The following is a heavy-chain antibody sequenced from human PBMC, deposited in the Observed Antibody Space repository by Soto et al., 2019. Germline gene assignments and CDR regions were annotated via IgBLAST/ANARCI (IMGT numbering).Heavy chain of an antibody. CDR1: GGSISSGDYY. V-gene: IGHV4-31*03. CDR3: ARWWSGSRTGFDP. CDR2: IYYSGST. Sequence: QVQLQESGPGLVKPSQTLSLTCTVSGGSISSGDYYWSWIRQHPGKGLEWIGYIYYSGSTYYNPCHKSRGTISVDTSKNQCSLKLSSVAAADTGVYYCARWWSGSRTGFDPWGQGTLGTVSS. J-gene: IGHJ5*02. D-gene: IGHD3-3*01.